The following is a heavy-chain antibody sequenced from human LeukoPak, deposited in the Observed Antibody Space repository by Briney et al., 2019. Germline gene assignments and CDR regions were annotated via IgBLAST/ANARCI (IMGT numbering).Heavy chain of an antibody. CDR1: GFIVNSYA. CDR2: IYGDGVT. Sequence: PWGSLRLSCAASGFIVNSYAMSWVRQAPGKGLAWVSLIYGDGVTQYADSVKGRFTISRDNSKNALYLQMNSLRDEDTAVYFCARDRAEGKTWVEFDPWGQGTLVTVSS. J-gene: IGHJ5*02. CDR3: ARDRAEGKTWVEFDP. V-gene: IGHV3-66*02.